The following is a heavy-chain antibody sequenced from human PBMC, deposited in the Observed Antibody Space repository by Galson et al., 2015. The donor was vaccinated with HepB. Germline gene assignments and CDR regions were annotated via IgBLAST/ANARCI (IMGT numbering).Heavy chain of an antibody. CDR2: ISSSSSYT. Sequence: SLRLSCAASGFTFSDYYMSWIRQAPGKGLEWVSYISSSSSYTNYADSVKGRFTISRDNAKNSLYLQMNSLRAEDTAVCYCAGTLTVPHDYWGQGTLVTVSS. CDR1: GFTFSDYY. D-gene: IGHD4-17*01. J-gene: IGHJ4*02. CDR3: AGTLTVPHDY. V-gene: IGHV3-11*03.